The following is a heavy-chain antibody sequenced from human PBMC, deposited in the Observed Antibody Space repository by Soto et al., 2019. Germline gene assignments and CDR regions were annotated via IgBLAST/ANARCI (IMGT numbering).Heavy chain of an antibody. CDR2: ISSSSSTI. CDR3: ARDGGLRDDAFDI. J-gene: IGHJ3*02. D-gene: IGHD3-16*01. Sequence: GGSLRLSCAASGFTFSSYSMNWVRQAPGKGLEWVSYISSSSSTIYYADSVKGRFTISRDNAKNSLYLQMNSLRAEDTAVYYCARDGGLRDDAFDIWGQGTMVTVSS. CDR1: GFTFSSYS. V-gene: IGHV3-48*01.